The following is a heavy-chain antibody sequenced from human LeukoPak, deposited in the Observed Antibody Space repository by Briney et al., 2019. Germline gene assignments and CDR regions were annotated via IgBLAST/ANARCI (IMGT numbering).Heavy chain of an antibody. V-gene: IGHV5-51*01. CDR1: GYSFTSYW. CDR2: IYPGDSDT. D-gene: IGHD2-2*01. J-gene: IGHJ4*02. CDR3: ARHACSSTSCPIGY. Sequence: GESLKISCKGSGYSFTSYWIGWVRQLPGKGLEWMGIIYPGDSDTRYSPSFQGQVTIPADKSISTAYLQWSSLKASDTAVYYCARHACSSTSCPIGYWGQGTLVTVSS.